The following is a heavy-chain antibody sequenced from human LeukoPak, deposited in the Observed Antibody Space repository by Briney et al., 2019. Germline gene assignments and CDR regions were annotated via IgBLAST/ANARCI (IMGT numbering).Heavy chain of an antibody. CDR3: VRVRHGDSFDC. D-gene: IGHD4-17*01. CDR1: SVNFRALY. CDR2: IRNVANGYTK. Sequence: GGTLRLSCSASSVNFRALYMDWVRQAPPKGLEWVGRIRNVANGYTKDYGTSVKARFTISRDDSKNALFLQMNGLKTEDTAAYYCVRVRHGDSFDCWGQGTLVTVPS. J-gene: IGHJ4*02. V-gene: IGHV3-72*01.